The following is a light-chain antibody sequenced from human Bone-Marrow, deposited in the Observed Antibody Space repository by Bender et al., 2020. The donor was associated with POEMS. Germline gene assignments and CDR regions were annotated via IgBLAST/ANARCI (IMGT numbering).Light chain of an antibody. CDR2: EVT. CDR3: TSYAGSNNFGV. J-gene: IGLJ3*02. Sequence: QSALTQPPSVSASPGQSVTISCTGGRNDIGSYNYVSWYQQYPGKAPKVIIFEVTNRPSGISDRFSGSKSGSTASLTISGLQAEDEADYYCTSYAGSNNFGVFGGGTKVTVL. V-gene: IGLV2-8*01. CDR1: RNDIGSYNY.